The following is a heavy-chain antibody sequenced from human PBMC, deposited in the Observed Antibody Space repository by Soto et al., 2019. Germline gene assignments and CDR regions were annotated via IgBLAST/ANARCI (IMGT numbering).Heavy chain of an antibody. D-gene: IGHD3-10*01. J-gene: IGHJ4*02. CDR2: IYNSGST. V-gene: IGHV4-31*03. Sequence: PSETLSLTCTVPGGSISSGDYYWSWIRQHPGKGLEWIGHIYNSGSTNYNPSLKSRVTISVDTSKNQFSLKLSSVTAADTAVYYCARGPLGVGEVWRQGALVT. CDR1: GGSISSGDYY. CDR3: ARGPLGVGEV.